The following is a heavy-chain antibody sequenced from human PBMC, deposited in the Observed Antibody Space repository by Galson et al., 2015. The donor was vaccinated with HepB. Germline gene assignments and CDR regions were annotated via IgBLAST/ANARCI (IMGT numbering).Heavy chain of an antibody. CDR1: GFTFSSYA. V-gene: IGHV3-30*04. J-gene: IGHJ4*02. CDR3: ARAEGYSGSLRPFDY. D-gene: IGHD1-26*01. CDR2: ISYDGSNK. Sequence: SLRLSCAASGFTFSSYAMHWVRQAPGKGLEWVAVISYDGSNKYYADSVKGRFTISRDNSKNTLYLQMNSLRAEDTAVYYCARAEGYSGSLRPFDYWGQGTLVTVSS.